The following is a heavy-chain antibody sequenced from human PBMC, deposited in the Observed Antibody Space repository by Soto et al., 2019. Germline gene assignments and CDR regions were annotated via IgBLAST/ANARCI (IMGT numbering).Heavy chain of an antibody. CDR1: GGSISSGGYY. CDR3: ARVRGVNLLGLYYYGMDV. J-gene: IGHJ6*02. V-gene: IGHV4-61*08. CDR2: IYYSGST. Sequence: SETLSLTCAVSGGSISSGGYYWSWIRQPPGKGLEWIGYIYYSGSTNYNPSLKSRVTISVDTSKNQFSLKLSSVTAADTAVYYCARVRGVNLLGLYYYGMDVWGQGTTVTVSS. D-gene: IGHD3-10*01.